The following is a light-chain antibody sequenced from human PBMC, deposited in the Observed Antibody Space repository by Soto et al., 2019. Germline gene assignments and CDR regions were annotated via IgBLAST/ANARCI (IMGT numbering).Light chain of an antibody. V-gene: IGKV3-11*01. Sequence: EIVMTQSPATLSVSPWERVTLSCRASQSVSSYLAWYQQKPGQAPRLLIYDASNRATGIPARFSGSGSGTDFTLTISSLEPEDFAVYYCQQRSNWPPALTFGGGTKVDIK. CDR3: QQRSNWPPALT. CDR2: DAS. CDR1: QSVSSY. J-gene: IGKJ4*01.